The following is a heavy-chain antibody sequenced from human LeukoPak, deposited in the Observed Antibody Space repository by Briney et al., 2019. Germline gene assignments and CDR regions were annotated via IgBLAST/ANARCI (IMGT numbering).Heavy chain of an antibody. CDR2: IYYSGST. CDR3: ARNQIVGAMNAFDI. J-gene: IGHJ3*02. D-gene: IGHD1-26*01. Sequence: SETLSLTCAVSGYSISSSNWWGWIRQPPGKGLEWIGYIYYSGSTYYNPSLKSRVTMSVDTSKNQFSLKLSSVTAVDTAVYYCARNQIVGAMNAFDIWGPGTMVTVSS. CDR1: GYSISSSNW. V-gene: IGHV4-28*01.